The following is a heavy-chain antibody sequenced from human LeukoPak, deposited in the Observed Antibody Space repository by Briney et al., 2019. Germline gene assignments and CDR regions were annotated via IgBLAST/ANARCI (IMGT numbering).Heavy chain of an antibody. CDR3: AREYYDFWSGYFDYYYGMDV. CDR2: ISYDGSNK. CDR1: GFTFSSYA. J-gene: IGHJ6*02. V-gene: IGHV3-30-3*01. D-gene: IGHD3-3*01. Sequence: GGSLRLSCAASGFTFSSYAMHWVRQAPGKGLEWVAVISYDGSNKYYADSVKGRFTISRDNSKNTLYLQMNSLRAEDTAVYYCAREYYDFWSGYFDYYYGMDVWGQETTVTVSS.